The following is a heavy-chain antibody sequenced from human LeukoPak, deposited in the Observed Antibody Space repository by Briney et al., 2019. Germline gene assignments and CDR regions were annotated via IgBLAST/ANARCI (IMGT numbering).Heavy chain of an antibody. V-gene: IGHV7-4-1*02. CDR3: ARRIGGSGSYDFDY. D-gene: IGHD3-10*01. J-gene: IGHJ4*02. Sequence: GASVKVSCKASGYTFISYGISWVRQAPGQGLEWMGWINTNTGNPTYAQGFTGRFVFSLDTSVSTAYLQISSLKAEDTAVYYCARRIGGSGSYDFDYWGQGTLVTVSS. CDR1: GYTFISYG. CDR2: INTNTGNP.